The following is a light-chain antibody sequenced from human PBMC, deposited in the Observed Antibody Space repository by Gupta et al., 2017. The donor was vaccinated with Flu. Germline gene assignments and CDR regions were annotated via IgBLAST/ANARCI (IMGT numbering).Light chain of an antibody. CDR2: DSS. J-gene: IGKJ2*01. V-gene: IGKV3-11*01. CDR1: QSVGTY. CDR3: QQRSDWPRT. Sequence: VDRATLSCRASQSVGTYLAWYQQKAGQFPRLVIYDSSNRATGTPSRFSGSGSGTDFTLTISRLEPEDFAVYYCQQRSDWPRTFGQGTKLEI.